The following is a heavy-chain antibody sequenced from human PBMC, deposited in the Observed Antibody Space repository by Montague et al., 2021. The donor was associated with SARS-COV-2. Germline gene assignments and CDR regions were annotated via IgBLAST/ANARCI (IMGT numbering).Heavy chain of an antibody. J-gene: IGHJ5*02. V-gene: IGHV2-5*02. D-gene: IGHD3-10*01. Sequence: PALVKPTQTLTLTCTFSGFSLSTSGVGVGWIRQPPGKALEWLTLIYWDDDKRYRPSLKSRLTNTKDTSKNQVVLTMTNMDPVDTATYYCAHSMWYYGSGNYVMAAGFDPWGQGTLVTVSS. CDR1: GFSLSTSGVG. CDR3: AHSMWYYGSGNYVMAAGFDP. CDR2: IYWDDDK.